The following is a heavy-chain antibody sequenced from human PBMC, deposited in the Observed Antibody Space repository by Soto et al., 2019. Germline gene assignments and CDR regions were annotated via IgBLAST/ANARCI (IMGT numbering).Heavy chain of an antibody. D-gene: IGHD3-22*01. J-gene: IGHJ3*02. CDR2: IYPGDSDT. Sequence: EVQLVQSGAEVKKPGESLKISCKGSGYSFTSYWIGWVRQMPGKGLEWMGIIYPGDSDTRYSPSFQGQVTISADKSISTAYLQWSSLKASDTAMYYCASPRRDYYDSSGYPNDAFDIWGQGTMVTVSS. CDR1: GYSFTSYW. V-gene: IGHV5-51*01. CDR3: ASPRRDYYDSSGYPNDAFDI.